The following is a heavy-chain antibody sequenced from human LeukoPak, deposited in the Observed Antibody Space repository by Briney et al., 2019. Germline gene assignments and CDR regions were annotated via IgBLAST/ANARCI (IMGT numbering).Heavy chain of an antibody. V-gene: IGHV3-48*01. CDR1: GFTFSSYS. CDR3: ARDEWSGSYPLGY. Sequence: GGSLRLSCAASGFTFSSYSMNWVRQAPGKGLEWVSYISSSSSTIYYADSVKGRFTISRDNAKNSLYLQMNSLRAEDTAVYYCARDEWSGSYPLGYWGQGTLVTVSS. J-gene: IGHJ4*02. CDR2: ISSSSSTI. D-gene: IGHD1-26*01.